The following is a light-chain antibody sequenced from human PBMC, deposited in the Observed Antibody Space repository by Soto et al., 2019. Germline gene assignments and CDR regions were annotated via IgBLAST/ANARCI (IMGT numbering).Light chain of an antibody. J-gene: IGLJ2*01. Sequence: QSVLTQPPSASGSPGQSVTISCAGTGSDIAVYDFVSWYQQHPDKAPKLIIYEVYKRPQGVPDRFSASKSGNTASLTVSGLQAEDEADYYCSSFAGDNTLVFGGGTKVTVL. V-gene: IGLV2-8*01. CDR2: EVY. CDR3: SSFAGDNTLV. CDR1: GSDIAVYDF.